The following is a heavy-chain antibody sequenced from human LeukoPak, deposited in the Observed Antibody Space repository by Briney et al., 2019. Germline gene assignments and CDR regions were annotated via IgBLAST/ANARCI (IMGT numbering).Heavy chain of an antibody. CDR2: IKQDGSEK. J-gene: IGHJ4*02. CDR1: GYTFSSYW. D-gene: IGHD6-19*01. CDR3: ARDAGTGVQWLVRGDY. V-gene: IGHV3-7*05. Sequence: GGSLRLSCAASGYTFSSYWMTWVRQAPGEGLEWVASIKQDGSEKYYVDSVKGRFTISRDNAKSSLYLQMNSLRAEDTAVYYCARDAGTGVQWLVRGDYWGQGTLVTVSS.